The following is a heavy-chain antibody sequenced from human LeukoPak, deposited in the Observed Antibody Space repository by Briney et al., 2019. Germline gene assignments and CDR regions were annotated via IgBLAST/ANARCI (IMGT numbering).Heavy chain of an antibody. D-gene: IGHD2-15*01. J-gene: IGHJ4*02. CDR1: GFTFSSYA. Sequence: PGGSLRLSCAASGFTFSSYAMTWVRQAPGKGLEWVSHISGSGGSTNYADSVKGRFTISRDNSKNTLYLQMNSLRAEDTAVFYCAKSQAASWAYYFDYWGQGTLVTVSS. CDR3: AKSQAASWAYYFDY. V-gene: IGHV3-23*01. CDR2: ISGSGGST.